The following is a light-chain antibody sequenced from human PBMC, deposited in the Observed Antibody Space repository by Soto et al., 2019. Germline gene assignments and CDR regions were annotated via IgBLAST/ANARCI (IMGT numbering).Light chain of an antibody. Sequence: QSALTQPASVSGSPGQSITISCAGTGSDVGAYNVVSWYQQHPGKAPKLIICDVNTRPSGISNRFSGSKSGDTASLTISGLQDEDEADYFCCSYAGTVAYVFGTGTKLTVL. V-gene: IGLV2-23*02. J-gene: IGLJ1*01. CDR1: GSDVGAYNV. CDR3: CSYAGTVAYV. CDR2: DVN.